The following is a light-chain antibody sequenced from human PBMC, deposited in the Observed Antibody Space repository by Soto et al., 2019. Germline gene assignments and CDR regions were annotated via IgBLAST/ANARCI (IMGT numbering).Light chain of an antibody. J-gene: IGKJ5*01. V-gene: IGKV3D-15*01. CDR3: QQHNQWPIT. Sequence: EIVFTQSPGTLSLSPGERATLSCRASQSVSNNYLAWYQQKPGQAPRLLIYYISTRATGIPARFSGSGSGTEFTLTINSLQSEDSAVYYCQQHNQWPITFGQGTRLEIK. CDR1: QSVSNN. CDR2: YIS.